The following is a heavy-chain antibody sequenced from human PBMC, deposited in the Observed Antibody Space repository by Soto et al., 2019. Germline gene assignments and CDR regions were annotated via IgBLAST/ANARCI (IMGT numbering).Heavy chain of an antibody. D-gene: IGHD6-6*01. CDR1: GCAFSRYA. Sequence: KLAWKTSGCAFSRYAIGWGRQTPEQGLDWMGGIIPIFGTANYAQKFQGRVTITADKSTSTAYMELSSLRSEDTAVYYCAREATVEGIAARLPPRIFDSSGQGSLCPVS. J-gene: IGHJ5*01. CDR3: AREATVEGIAARLPPRIFDS. CDR2: IIPIFGTA. V-gene: IGHV1-69*06.